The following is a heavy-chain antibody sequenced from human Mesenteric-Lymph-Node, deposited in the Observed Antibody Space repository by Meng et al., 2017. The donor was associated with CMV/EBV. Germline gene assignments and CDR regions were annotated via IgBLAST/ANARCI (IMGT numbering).Heavy chain of an antibody. J-gene: IGHJ4*02. Sequence: VYGGSFSGDYWSWIGQPQGKGLEWIGEINHSGRTNYNQSLKSRVTISVDTSKNQFSLKLSSVTAADTAVYYCARERGWGTLMYYFDYWGQGTLVTVSS. CDR1: GGSFSGDY. D-gene: IGHD6-19*01. V-gene: IGHV4-34*01. CDR2: INHSGRT. CDR3: ARERGWGTLMYYFDY.